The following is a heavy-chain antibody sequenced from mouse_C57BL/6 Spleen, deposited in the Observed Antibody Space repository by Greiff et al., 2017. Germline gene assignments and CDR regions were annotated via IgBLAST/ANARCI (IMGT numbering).Heavy chain of an antibody. CDR3: ARRDYGSSPFDY. CDR1: GYTFTDYY. V-gene: IGHV1-76*01. D-gene: IGHD1-1*01. CDR2: IYPGSGNT. J-gene: IGHJ2*01. Sequence: VQLQQSGAELVRPGASVKLSCKASGYTFTDYYINWVKQRPGQGLEWIARIYPGSGNTYYNEKFKGKATLTAEKSSSTAYMQLSSLTSEDSAVYFCARRDYGSSPFDYWGQGTTLTVSS.